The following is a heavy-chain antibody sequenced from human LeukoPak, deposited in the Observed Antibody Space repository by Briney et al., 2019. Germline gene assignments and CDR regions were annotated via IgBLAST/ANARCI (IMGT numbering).Heavy chain of an antibody. V-gene: IGHV4-59*08. CDR1: GYSISSSYY. CDR2: IYYSGST. D-gene: IGHD3-3*01. J-gene: IGHJ6*03. Sequence: SETLSLTCTVSGYSISSSYYWSWIRPPPGKGLEWIGYIYYSGSTNYNPSLKSRVTISVDTSKNQFSLKLSSVTAADTAVYYCARTSYDFWSGYSGYYYDYMDVWGKGTTVTVSS. CDR3: ARTSYDFWSGYSGYYYDYMDV.